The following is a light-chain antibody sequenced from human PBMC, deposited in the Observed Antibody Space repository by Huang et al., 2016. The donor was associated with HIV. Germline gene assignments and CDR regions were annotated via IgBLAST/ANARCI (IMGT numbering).Light chain of an antibody. CDR1: QSVSSN. V-gene: IGKV3-15*01. CDR3: QQYNNWPRNT. CDR2: GAF. J-gene: IGKJ2*01. Sequence: EIVMTQSPVPLSVSPGERAALSCRASQSVSSNLAWYQQQPGQAPRLLIYGAFNRATGIPARLNGRGSGTDFTLTISSLQSEDFAVYCCQQYNNWPRNTFGQGTKLEIK.